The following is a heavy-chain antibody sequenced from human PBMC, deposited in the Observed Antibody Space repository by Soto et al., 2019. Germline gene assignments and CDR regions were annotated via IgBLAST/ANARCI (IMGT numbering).Heavy chain of an antibody. Sequence: ESGGGLVKPGGSLRLSCAASGFIFSNAWMSWVRQAPGKGLEWIGRIKSKSDGGTTDYAAPVKGRFNISRDDSKNTLFLQMSSLKTEDTAVYYCTTGWSSKDYWGQGTLVTVSS. V-gene: IGHV3-15*01. CDR3: TTGWSSKDY. CDR2: IKSKSDGGTT. CDR1: GFIFSNAW. D-gene: IGHD6-13*01. J-gene: IGHJ4*02.